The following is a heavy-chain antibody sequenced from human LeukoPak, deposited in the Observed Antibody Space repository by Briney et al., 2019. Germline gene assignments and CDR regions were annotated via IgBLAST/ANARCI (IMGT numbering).Heavy chain of an antibody. V-gene: IGHV1-18*01. D-gene: IGHD3-9*01. J-gene: IGHJ4*02. CDR2: ISAYNGNT. Sequence: ASVKVSCKASGYTFTSYGISWVRQVPGQGLEWMGWISAYNGNTNYAQKLQGRVTMTTDTSTSTAYMELRSLRSDDTAVYYCARDQTEEYDILTGYPGVDYWGQGTLVTVSS. CDR1: GYTFTSYG. CDR3: ARDQTEEYDILTGYPGVDY.